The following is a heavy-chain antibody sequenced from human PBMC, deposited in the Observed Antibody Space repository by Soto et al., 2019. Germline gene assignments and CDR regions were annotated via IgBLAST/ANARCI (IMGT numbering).Heavy chain of an antibody. V-gene: IGHV3-30*14. CDR3: ARGAIVGVNDVFDV. J-gene: IGHJ3*01. CDR1: GFPFSPYT. CDR2: ISYDGTNQ. D-gene: IGHD1-26*01. Sequence: GGSLRLSCAASGFPFSPYTMHWARQAPGQGLEWVAVISYDGTNQYYADSVKGRFIISRDNSNNTLSLQMHSLKSEDTAVYFCARGAIVGVNDVFDVWGQGTMVTVSS.